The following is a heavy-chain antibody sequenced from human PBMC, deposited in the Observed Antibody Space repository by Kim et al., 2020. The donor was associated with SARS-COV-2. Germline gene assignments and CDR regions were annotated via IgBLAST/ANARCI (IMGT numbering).Heavy chain of an antibody. CDR1: GYSFTSYW. CDR3: ARPPLDSSGPTGYYYYGMDV. CDR2: IDPSDSYT. Sequence: GESLKISCKGSGYSFTSYWISWVRRMPGKGLEWMGRIDPSDSYTNYSPSFQGHVTISADKSISTAYLQWSSLKASDTAMYYCARPPLDSSGPTGYYYYGMDVWGQGTTVTVSS. J-gene: IGHJ6*02. D-gene: IGHD6-19*01. V-gene: IGHV5-10-1*01.